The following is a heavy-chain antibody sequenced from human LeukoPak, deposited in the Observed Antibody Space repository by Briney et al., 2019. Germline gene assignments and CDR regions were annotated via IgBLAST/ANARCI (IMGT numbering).Heavy chain of an antibody. CDR3: AREYSTGFDP. CDR2: ISRTSDYT. D-gene: IGHD2-15*01. Sequence: GGSLRLSCAASGFAFTTYTMTWVRQAPGRRLEWVSSISRTSDYTYYADSVKGRFAISRDNAKNSVFLQMNSLRVEDTAVYYCAREYSTGFDPWGQGTLVTVSS. V-gene: IGHV3-21*01. J-gene: IGHJ5*02. CDR1: GFAFTTYT.